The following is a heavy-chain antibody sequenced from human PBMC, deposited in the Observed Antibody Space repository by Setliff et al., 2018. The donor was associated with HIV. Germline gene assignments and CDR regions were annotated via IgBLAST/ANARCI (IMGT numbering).Heavy chain of an antibody. Sequence: SETLSLTCTVSGGSIASSTHYWAWIRQPPGKGLEWIGSVYYNGATDHNPSLKSRVTISVDTSNQRFSLKLSSVTAADTAVYYCARDGPYYYDSSGYDNDYRGQGTLVTVSS. D-gene: IGHD3-22*01. V-gene: IGHV4-39*02. CDR1: GGSIASSTHY. CDR3: ARDGPYYYDSSGYDNDY. CDR2: VYYNGAT. J-gene: IGHJ4*02.